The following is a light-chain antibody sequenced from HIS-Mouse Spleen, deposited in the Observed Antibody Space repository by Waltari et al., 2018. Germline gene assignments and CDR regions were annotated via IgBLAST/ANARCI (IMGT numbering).Light chain of an antibody. Sequence: QSVLTQPPSASGTPGQRVTISCSGSSSNIGSNYVYWYQQLPGTAPKLLIYRNNQRPSGVTDRFSGSKSGTSASLAIGGLRSEDGGDYYCAAWDDSLSGPVFGGGTKLTVL. V-gene: IGLV1-47*01. CDR2: RNN. CDR3: AAWDDSLSGPV. CDR1: SSNIGSNY. J-gene: IGLJ3*02.